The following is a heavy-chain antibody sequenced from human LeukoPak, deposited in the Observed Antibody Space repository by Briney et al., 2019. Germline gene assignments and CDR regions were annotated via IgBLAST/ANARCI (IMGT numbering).Heavy chain of an antibody. Sequence: SQTLSLTCAISGDSASSNTAAWNWIRQSPSRGLEWLGRTYYRSKWYNNYAVSAKSRISINPDTSKNQFSLQLKSVTPEDTAVYYCAREQTGDQNFDYWGQGTLVTVSS. V-gene: IGHV6-1*01. CDR2: TYYRSKWYN. J-gene: IGHJ4*02. CDR1: GDSASSNTAA. D-gene: IGHD7-27*01. CDR3: AREQTGDQNFDY.